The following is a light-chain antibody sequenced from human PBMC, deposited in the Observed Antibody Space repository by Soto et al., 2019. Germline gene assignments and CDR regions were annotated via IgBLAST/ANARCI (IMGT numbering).Light chain of an antibody. CDR2: GAS. J-gene: IGKJ4*01. Sequence: EVMMTQSPATLSVSPGGRATLSCRASQSVSSHLAWYQQKPGQAPRLLIYGASTRASGVPARFSGSGSGTEFTLTVSSLQSEEFSIYYCQQYDDWRLLTFGGGTKVEI. V-gene: IGKV3-15*01. CDR3: QQYDDWRLLT. CDR1: QSVSSH.